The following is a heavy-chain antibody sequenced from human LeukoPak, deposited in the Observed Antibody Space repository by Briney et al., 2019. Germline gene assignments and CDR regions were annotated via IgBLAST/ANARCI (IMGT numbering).Heavy chain of an antibody. D-gene: IGHD3-16*01. J-gene: IGHJ4*02. CDR3: ARHRGGDDY. CDR1: GNSFSTNW. V-gene: IGHV5-51*01. CDR2: IYPGDSDT. Sequence: SGESLKISCRASGNSFSTNWVGWVRQMPGKGLEWMGIIYPGDSDTRYSPSFQGQVTISADKSISTAYLQWSSLKASDTAMYYCARHRGGDDYWGQGTLVTVSS.